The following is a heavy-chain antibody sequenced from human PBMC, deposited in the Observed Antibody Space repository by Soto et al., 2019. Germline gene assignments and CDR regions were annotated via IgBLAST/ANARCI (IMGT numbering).Heavy chain of an antibody. CDR2: IIPIFGTA. Sequence: SVKVSCKASGGTYSSYAISWVRQAPGQGLEWMGGIIPIFGTANYAQKFQGRVTITADKSTSTADMELSSLRSEDTAVYYCARGNDFTYYYYGMDVWGQGTTVTVSS. V-gene: IGHV1-69*06. CDR3: ARGNDFTYYYYGMDV. J-gene: IGHJ6*02. D-gene: IGHD3-3*01. CDR1: GGTYSSYA.